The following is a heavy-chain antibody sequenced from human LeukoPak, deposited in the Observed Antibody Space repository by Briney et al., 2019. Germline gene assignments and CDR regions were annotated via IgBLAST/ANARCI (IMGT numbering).Heavy chain of an antibody. CDR1: GFFFSSHG. CDR2: ISFDGKNK. D-gene: IGHD3-10*01. CDR3: AREGSGSYPPYNFDY. Sequence: GGSLRLSCATSGFFFSSHGVHWVRQAPGQGLEWLAVISFDGKNKFYADSVKGRFTISRDNPRNTLYLQMNSLRTGDTAVYYCAREGSGSYPPYNFDYWGQGTLVTVSS. V-gene: IGHV3-30*04. J-gene: IGHJ4*02.